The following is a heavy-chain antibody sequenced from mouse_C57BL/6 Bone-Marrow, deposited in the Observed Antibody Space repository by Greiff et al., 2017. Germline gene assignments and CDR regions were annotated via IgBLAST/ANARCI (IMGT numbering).Heavy chain of an antibody. CDR1: GYTFTSYG. V-gene: IGHV1-81*01. Sequence: VQLQQSGAELARPGASVKLSCKASGYTFTSYGISWVKQRTGQGLEWIGEIYPRSGNTDYNEKFKGKATLTADKSSSTAYMELRSLTAEDSAVYFCSRPGSSYFYYSMDYWGQGTSVTVSS. J-gene: IGHJ4*01. CDR3: SRPGSSYFYYSMDY. CDR2: IYPRSGNT. D-gene: IGHD1-1*01.